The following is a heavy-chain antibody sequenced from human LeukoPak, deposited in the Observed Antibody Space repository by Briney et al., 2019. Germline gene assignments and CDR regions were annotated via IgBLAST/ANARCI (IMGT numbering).Heavy chain of an antibody. CDR3: ALYNWNSKRDLDY. D-gene: IGHD1-7*01. J-gene: IGHJ4*02. V-gene: IGHV3-7*05. CDR1: GFTFSSHW. CDR2: IKHDGSEK. Sequence: GGSLRLSCGSSGFTFSSHWMSWVRQAPGKGLEWVANIKHDGSEKYYVGSVKGRFTVSRDNAKNSLYLQMNSLRAEDTAVYYCALYNWNSKRDLDYWGQGTLVTVSS.